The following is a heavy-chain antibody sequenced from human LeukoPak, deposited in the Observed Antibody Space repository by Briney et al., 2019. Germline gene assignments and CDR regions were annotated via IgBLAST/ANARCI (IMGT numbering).Heavy chain of an antibody. CDR1: GYSFSNYW. CDR3: ARDSGGSSLYNFDY. Sequence: GASLKISCQSSGYSFSNYWIGWGRQLPGEGLQWMGIIYPGDSNTRYSPSFRGQVTISADKSISTAYLQWNSLKASDTAMYYCARDSGGSSLYNFDYWGQGTLVTVSS. J-gene: IGHJ4*02. V-gene: IGHV5-51*01. D-gene: IGHD2-15*01. CDR2: IYPGDSNT.